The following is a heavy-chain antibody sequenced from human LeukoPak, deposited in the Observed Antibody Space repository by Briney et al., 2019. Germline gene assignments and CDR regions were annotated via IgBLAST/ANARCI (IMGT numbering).Heavy chain of an antibody. D-gene: IGHD3-22*01. CDR3: AKEGYYDSSGYYDY. Sequence: GGSLRLSCAASGFTFSSSAMSWVRQAPGKGLEWVSAISGSGGSTYYADSVKGRFTISRDNSKNTLYLQMNSLRAEDTAVYYCAKEGYYDSSGYYDYWGQGTLVTVSS. CDR2: ISGSGGST. J-gene: IGHJ4*02. CDR1: GFTFSSSA. V-gene: IGHV3-23*01.